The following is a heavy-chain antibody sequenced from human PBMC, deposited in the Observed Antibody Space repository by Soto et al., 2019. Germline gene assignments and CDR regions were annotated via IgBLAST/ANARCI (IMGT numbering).Heavy chain of an antibody. CDR1: GGSISSSSYY. V-gene: IGHV4-39*01. Sequence: QLQLQESGPGLVKPSETLSLTCTVSGGSISSSSYYWGWIRQPPGKGLEWIGSIYYSGSTYYNPSLKSRVTISVDTSKNQFSLKLSSVTAADTAVFYCARRRSIYWFDPWGQGTLVTVSS. D-gene: IGHD6-13*01. CDR2: IYYSGST. J-gene: IGHJ5*02. CDR3: ARRRSIYWFDP.